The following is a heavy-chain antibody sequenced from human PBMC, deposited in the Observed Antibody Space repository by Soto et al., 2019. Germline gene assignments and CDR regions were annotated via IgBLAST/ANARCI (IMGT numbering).Heavy chain of an antibody. CDR3: ATGITGRVGY. D-gene: IGHD1-20*01. CDR1: GGTFSSYT. V-gene: IGHV1-69*02. CDR2: IIPILGIA. Sequence: QVQLVQSGAAVKKPGSSVKVSCKASGGTFSSYTISWVRQAPGQGREWMGRIIPILGIANYAQKFQGRVTITAEKSTSTAYMELSRLRSEDTAVYYGATGITGRVGYWGQGTLVTVSS. J-gene: IGHJ4*02.